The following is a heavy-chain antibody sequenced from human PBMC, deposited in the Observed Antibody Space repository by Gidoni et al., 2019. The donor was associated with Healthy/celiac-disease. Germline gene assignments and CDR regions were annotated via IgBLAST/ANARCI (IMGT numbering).Heavy chain of an antibody. V-gene: IGHV3-48*03. Sequence: EVQRVESGGGLVQPGGTLRLSCSASGFTLSSYEMTWVGQAPGKGLDWVSYISSSGSTLYYADSVKGRFTISRDNAKNSLYLQMNSLRAEDTAVYYCARDGPRNSMVQGVNRGGEDFDYWGQGTLVTVSS. CDR2: ISSSGSTL. CDR3: ARDGPRNSMVQGVNRGGEDFDY. CDR1: GFTLSSYE. D-gene: IGHD3-10*01. J-gene: IGHJ4*02.